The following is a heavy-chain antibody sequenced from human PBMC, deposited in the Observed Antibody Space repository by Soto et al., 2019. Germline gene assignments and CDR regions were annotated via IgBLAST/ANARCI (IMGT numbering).Heavy chain of an antibody. CDR1: GYSFTSYW. Sequence: GESLKISCKGSGYSFTSYWIGWVRQMPGKGLEWMGIIYPGDSDTRYSPSFQGQVTISADKSISTAYLQWSSLKASDTAMYYCARVRISTTGYYYGMDVWVQGTTVTVSS. J-gene: IGHJ6*02. D-gene: IGHD1-1*01. CDR3: ARVRISTTGYYYGMDV. CDR2: IYPGDSDT. V-gene: IGHV5-51*01.